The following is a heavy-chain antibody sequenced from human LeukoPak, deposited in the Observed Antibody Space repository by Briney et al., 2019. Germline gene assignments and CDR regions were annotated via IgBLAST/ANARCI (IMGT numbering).Heavy chain of an antibody. CDR1: GGTFSSYA. D-gene: IGHD5-24*01. J-gene: IGHJ3*02. CDR3: ASNQMATKIRDAFDI. CDR2: IIPIFGTA. V-gene: IGHV1-69*05. Sequence: GASVKVSCKASGGTFSSYAISWVRQAPGQGLEWMGRIIPIFGTANYAQKFQGRVTITTDESTSTAYMELSSLRSEDTAVYYCASNQMATKIRDAFDIWGQGTMVTVSS.